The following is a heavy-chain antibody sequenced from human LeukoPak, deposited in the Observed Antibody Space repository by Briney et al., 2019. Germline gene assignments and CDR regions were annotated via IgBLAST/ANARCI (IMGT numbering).Heavy chain of an antibody. Sequence: TGGSLRLSCAASGFTFSSYWMSWVRQAPGKGLEWVANIKQDGSEKYYVDSVKGRFTISRDNSKNTLYLQMGSLRAEDMARYYCARAPREGFSGSYHDYWGQGTLVTVSS. V-gene: IGHV3-7*01. CDR1: GFTFSSYW. J-gene: IGHJ4*02. CDR3: ARAPREGFSGSYHDY. D-gene: IGHD1-26*01. CDR2: IKQDGSEK.